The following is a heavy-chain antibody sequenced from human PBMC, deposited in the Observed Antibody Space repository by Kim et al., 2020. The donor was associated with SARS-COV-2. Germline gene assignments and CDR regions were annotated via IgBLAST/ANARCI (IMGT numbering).Heavy chain of an antibody. D-gene: IGHD1-26*01. CDR1: GYSFSSCYY. J-gene: IGHJ4*02. CDR3: ARFSLGETGFES. Sequence: SETLSLTCTVSGYSFSSCYYWCWVRQPPGEVLEWIALMYHSGTTYYNPSLSSRVTLSVDTSKNHFPLWLSFVTAADTAVYYAARFSLGETGFESWGQGTLVAVSS. CDR2: MYHSGTT. V-gene: IGHV4-38-2*02.